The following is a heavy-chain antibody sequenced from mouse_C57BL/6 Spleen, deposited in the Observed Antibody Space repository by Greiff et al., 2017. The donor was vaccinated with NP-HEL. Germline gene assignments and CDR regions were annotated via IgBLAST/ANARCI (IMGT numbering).Heavy chain of an antibody. Sequence: QVQLQQPGAELVKPGASVKLSCKASGYTFTSYWMQWVKQRPGQGLEWIGEIDPSDSYTNYNQKFKGKATLTVDTSSSTAYMQLRSLTSEDSAVYYCARWDYYGSRGDYAMDYWGQGTSGTVSS. J-gene: IGHJ4*01. CDR3: ARWDYYGSRGDYAMDY. V-gene: IGHV1-50*01. CDR2: IDPSDSYT. D-gene: IGHD1-1*01. CDR1: GYTFTSYW.